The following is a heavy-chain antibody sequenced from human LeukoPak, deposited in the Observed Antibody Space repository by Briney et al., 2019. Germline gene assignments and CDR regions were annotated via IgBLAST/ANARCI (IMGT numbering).Heavy chain of an antibody. CDR3: ARDRSSSGYWHYFDY. CDR1: GITFSSYG. CDR2: ISYDGSNK. D-gene: IGHD3-22*01. J-gene: IGHJ4*02. Sequence: GGSLRLSCAASGITFSSYGMYWVRQAPGKGLEWVAVISYDGSNKYYADSVKGRFTISRDNSKNTLYLQMNSLRAEDTAVYYCARDRSSSGYWHYFDYWGQGTLVTVSP. V-gene: IGHV3-30*03.